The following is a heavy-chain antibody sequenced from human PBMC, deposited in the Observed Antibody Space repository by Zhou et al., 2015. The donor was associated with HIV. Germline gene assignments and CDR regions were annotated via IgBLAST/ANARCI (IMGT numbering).Heavy chain of an antibody. CDR1: GGTFSTFE. CDR2: IIPMFGIV. CDR3: ARVPKAFWGDYFDY. V-gene: IGHV1-69*17. J-gene: IGHJ4*02. D-gene: IGHD3-3*01. Sequence: QVHFVQSGTEVKKPGSSMKVSCKASGGTFSTFEITWVRQVPGQGLEWMGGIIPMFGIVTYSQKFQGRVSITADKSTSTAYMELSSLRSEDTAVYYCARVPKAFWGDYFDYWGQGTLVTVSP.